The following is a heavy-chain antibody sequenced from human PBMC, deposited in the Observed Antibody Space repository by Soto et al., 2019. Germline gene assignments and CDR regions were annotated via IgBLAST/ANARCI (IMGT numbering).Heavy chain of an antibody. D-gene: IGHD6-13*01. CDR3: ARDSSSWSSGY. CDR2: SYYSGSN. Sequence: SETLSLTCTVSGGSISSGDYYWSWIRQPPGKGLERIGYSYYSGSNYYNPSLKSRVTISVDTSKNQFSLKLSSVTAADTAVYYCARDSSSWSSGYWGQGTLVTVSS. V-gene: IGHV4-30-4*01. CDR1: GGSISSGDYY. J-gene: IGHJ4*02.